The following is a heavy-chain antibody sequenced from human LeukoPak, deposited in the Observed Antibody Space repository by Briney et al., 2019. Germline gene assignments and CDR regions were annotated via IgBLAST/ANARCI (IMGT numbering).Heavy chain of an antibody. Sequence: GGSLRLSCAASGFTVSSNYTSWVRQAPGKGLEWVSVIYSGGSTYYADSVKGRFTISRDNSKNTLCLQMNSLRAEDTAVYYCACPGYSYGFDYWGQGTLVTVSS. CDR3: ACPGYSYGFDY. D-gene: IGHD5-18*01. J-gene: IGHJ4*02. V-gene: IGHV3-66*01. CDR1: GFTVSSNY. CDR2: IYSGGST.